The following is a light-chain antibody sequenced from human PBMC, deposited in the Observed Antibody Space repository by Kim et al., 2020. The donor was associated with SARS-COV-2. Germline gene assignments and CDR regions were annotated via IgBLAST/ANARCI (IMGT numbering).Light chain of an antibody. CDR2: KIS. Sequence: QAAAFACRSSQSLVHSDGNTYFSWLQQRPGQPPRLLISKISNRFSGVPDRFSGSGAGTDFTLNISRVEVEDLGIYYCMQATQFPRTFGQGTKLEI. V-gene: IGKV2-24*01. J-gene: IGKJ2*01. CDR3: MQATQFPRT. CDR1: QSLVHSDGNTY.